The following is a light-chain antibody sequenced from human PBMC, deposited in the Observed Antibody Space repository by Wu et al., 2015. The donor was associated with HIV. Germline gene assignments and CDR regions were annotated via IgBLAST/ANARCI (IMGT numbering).Light chain of an antibody. Sequence: GERATPLLAGPSQSVSRLLTPGTNNSLARLPRLLIYDASKGPLXSQDRFSGSGSGTDFTLTISSLEPEDSAVYFCQQHTSWAPPLTFGGGTKVEVK. CDR2: DAS. CDR1: QSVSRL. V-gene: IGKV3-11*01. J-gene: IGKJ4*01. CDR3: QQHTSWAPPLT.